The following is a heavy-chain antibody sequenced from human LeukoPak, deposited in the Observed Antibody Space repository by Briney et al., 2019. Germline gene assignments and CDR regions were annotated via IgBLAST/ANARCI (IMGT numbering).Heavy chain of an antibody. CDR1: GFTFSSYS. J-gene: IGHJ5*02. Sequence: GGSLRLSCAASGFTFSSYSMNWVRQAPGKGLEWVSSISSSSSYIYYADSVKGRFTISRDNFKNTLSLQMNGLRVEDTALYYCVNSGFDPWGQGTLVTVSS. CDR2: ISSSSSYI. CDR3: VNSGFDP. D-gene: IGHD3-10*01. V-gene: IGHV3-21*01.